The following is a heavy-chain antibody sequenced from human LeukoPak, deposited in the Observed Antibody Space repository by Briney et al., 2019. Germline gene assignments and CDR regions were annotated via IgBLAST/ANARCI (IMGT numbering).Heavy chain of an antibody. CDR2: TYYRSKWYH. Sequence: SQTLSLTCAITGDSDSSTTAAWNWIRQPPSRGLEWLGRTYYRSKWYHDYAVSVKSRITINADTSKNQFSLQLNSVTPEDTAVYYCIRDREDGFNLDYWGRGTLVTVSS. V-gene: IGHV6-1*01. D-gene: IGHD5-24*01. J-gene: IGHJ4*02. CDR1: GDSDSSTTAA. CDR3: IRDREDGFNLDY.